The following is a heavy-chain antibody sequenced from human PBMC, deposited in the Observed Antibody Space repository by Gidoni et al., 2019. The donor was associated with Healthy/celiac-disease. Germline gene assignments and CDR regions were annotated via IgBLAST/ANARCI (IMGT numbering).Heavy chain of an antibody. J-gene: IGHJ4*02. Sequence: QPPGKGLEWIGYIYYSGSTNYNPSLKSRVTISVDTSKNQFSLKLSSVTAADTAVYYCARGAMVYANGLDYWGQGTLVTVSS. CDR2: IYYSGST. CDR3: ARGAMVYANGLDY. D-gene: IGHD2-8*01. V-gene: IGHV4-59*01.